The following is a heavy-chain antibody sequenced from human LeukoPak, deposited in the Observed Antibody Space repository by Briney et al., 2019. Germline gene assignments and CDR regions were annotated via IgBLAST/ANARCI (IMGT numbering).Heavy chain of an antibody. V-gene: IGHV3-21*01. CDR1: GFTFSSYT. Sequence: GGSLRVSCAASGFTFSSYTMNWVRQAPGKGLEWVSSIAGSSGYISYADSVKGRFTISRDNAKKSLYLQMTSLTAEDTAVYYCARDRGAYCGGDCYLGFDYWGRGTLVTVSS. CDR2: IAGSSGYI. D-gene: IGHD2-21*02. J-gene: IGHJ4*01. CDR3: ARDRGAYCGGDCYLGFDY.